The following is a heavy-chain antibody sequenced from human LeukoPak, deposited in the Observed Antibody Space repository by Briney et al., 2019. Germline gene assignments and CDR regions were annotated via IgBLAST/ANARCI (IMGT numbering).Heavy chain of an antibody. CDR3: ARGHYGLDV. CDR2: IKNDESET. CDR1: GVTFTDAW. Sequence: PWGSLRLACAASGVTFTDAWMSWVRQAPGKGPEWVAYIKNDESETYYVDSVKGRFTVSRDNAKNSLHLQMNSLRADDTAVYYCARGHYGLDVWGQGTTVTVSS. V-gene: IGHV3-7*05. J-gene: IGHJ6*02. D-gene: IGHD3-10*01.